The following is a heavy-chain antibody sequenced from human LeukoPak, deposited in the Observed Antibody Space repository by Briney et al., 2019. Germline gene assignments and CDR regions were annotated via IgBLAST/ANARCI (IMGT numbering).Heavy chain of an antibody. CDR1: EGTFNNYA. V-gene: IGHV1-69*06. CDR3: ARDVFLGAVAGRRADY. J-gene: IGHJ4*02. Sequence: GASAKVSCKTPEGTFNNYAITWVRQAPGQGLEWMGVFIPIFGTANYAQKFQGRVTITADKSTSTAFLELSSLTSDDTAIYYCARDVFLGAVAGRRADYWGQGTLVTVSS. D-gene: IGHD6-19*01. CDR2: FIPIFGTA.